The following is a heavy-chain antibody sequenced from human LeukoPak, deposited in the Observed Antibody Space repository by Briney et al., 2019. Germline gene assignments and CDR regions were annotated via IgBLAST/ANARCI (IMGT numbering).Heavy chain of an antibody. CDR1: GYTFTGYY. CDR2: INPNSGGT. Sequence: GASVKVSCKASGYTFTGYYMHWVRQAPGQGLEWMGRINPNSGGTNYAQKFQGRVTMTRDTSISTAYMELSRLRSDDTAVYYCASYDTPGKPRGAFDIWGQGTMVTVSS. J-gene: IGHJ3*02. CDR3: ASYDTPGKPRGAFDI. V-gene: IGHV1-2*06. D-gene: IGHD3-16*01.